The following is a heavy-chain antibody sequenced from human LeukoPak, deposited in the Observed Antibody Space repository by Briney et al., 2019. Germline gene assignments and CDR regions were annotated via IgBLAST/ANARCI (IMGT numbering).Heavy chain of an antibody. CDR1: GGSFSGYY. Sequence: PSETLSLTCAVYGGSFSGYYWSWIRKPPGKGLEWMGEIDHSGSTNYNPSLKSRVTISVDTSKNQFSLKLSSVTAADTAVYYCARRDRWTEDWGQGTLVTVSS. CDR3: ARRDRWTED. D-gene: IGHD3-16*02. J-gene: IGHJ4*02. V-gene: IGHV4-34*01. CDR2: IDHSGST.